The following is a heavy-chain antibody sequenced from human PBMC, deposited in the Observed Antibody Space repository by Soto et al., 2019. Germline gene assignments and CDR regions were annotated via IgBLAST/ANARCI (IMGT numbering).Heavy chain of an antibody. V-gene: IGHV1-69*02. Sequence: QVQLVQSGAEVKKPGSSVKVSCKASGGTFSSYTISWVRQAPGQGLEWMGRFIPSLGIANYVHKFQGRVEIDSANSTSRAYRALSTLSSEDTDVYYCARFTEGIVVVPERFPLHYYEYMDVWGEGTTVTVSS. CDR3: ARFTEGIVVVPERFPLHYYEYMDV. CDR2: FIPSLGIA. CDR1: GGTFSSYT. D-gene: IGHD2-2*01. J-gene: IGHJ6*03.